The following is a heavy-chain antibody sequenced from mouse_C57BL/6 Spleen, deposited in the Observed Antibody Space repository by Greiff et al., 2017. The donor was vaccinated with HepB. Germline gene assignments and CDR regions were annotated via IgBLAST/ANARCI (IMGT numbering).Heavy chain of an antibody. CDR2: IDPSDSYT. CDR1: GYTFTSYW. CDR3: ARCGHGSSSDY. Sequence: QVQLQQPGAELVKPGASVKLSCKASGYTFTSYWMQWVKQRPGQGLEWIGEIDPSDSYTNYNQKFKGKATLTVDTSSSTAYMQLSSLTSEDSAVYYCARCGHGSSSDYWGQGTTLTVSS. D-gene: IGHD1-1*01. V-gene: IGHV1-50*01. J-gene: IGHJ2*01.